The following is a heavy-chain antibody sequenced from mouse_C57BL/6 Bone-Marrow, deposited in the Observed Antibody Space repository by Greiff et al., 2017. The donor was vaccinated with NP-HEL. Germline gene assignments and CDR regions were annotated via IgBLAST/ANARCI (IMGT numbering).Heavy chain of an antibody. Sequence: EVKLQESGGGLVQPGGSMKLSCVASGFTFSNYWMNWVRQSPEKGLEWVAQIRLKSDNYATHYAESVKGRFTISRDDSKSSVYLQMNNLRAEDTGIYYCTGWGGPFDYWGQGTTLTVSS. CDR1: GFTFSNYW. CDR3: TGWGGPFDY. D-gene: IGHD1-1*02. J-gene: IGHJ2*01. V-gene: IGHV6-3*01. CDR2: IRLKSDNYAT.